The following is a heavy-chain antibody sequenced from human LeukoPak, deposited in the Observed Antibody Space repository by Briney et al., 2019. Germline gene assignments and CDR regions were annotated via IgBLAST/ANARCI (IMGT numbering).Heavy chain of an antibody. D-gene: IGHD3-10*01. Sequence: PGGSLRLSCAASGFTFSSSAMSWVRQAPGKGLEWVSAISGSGDNTYYADSVKGRFTISRDNSKNTLYLQMNSPRAEDTAVYYCAKDPHPYNNNGVNFQHWGQGTLATVSS. CDR1: GFTFSSSA. J-gene: IGHJ1*01. V-gene: IGHV3-23*01. CDR2: ISGSGDNT. CDR3: AKDPHPYNNNGVNFQH.